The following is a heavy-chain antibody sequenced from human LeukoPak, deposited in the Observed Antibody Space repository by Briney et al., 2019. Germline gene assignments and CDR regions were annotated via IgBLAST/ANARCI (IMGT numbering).Heavy chain of an antibody. J-gene: IGHJ4*02. CDR1: GFRFSTFG. D-gene: IGHD5-12*01. CDR2: IIVSSGDT. Sequence: GGSLRLACAASGFRFSTFGMSWVRQAPGKGLEWVSLIIVSSGDTLYTDSVKGRFTISRDISKNRLYLQMNSLRAEDTALYYCAKGAYDYIEMGYFDDWGQGTLVTVSS. V-gene: IGHV3-23*01. CDR3: AKGAYDYIEMGYFDD.